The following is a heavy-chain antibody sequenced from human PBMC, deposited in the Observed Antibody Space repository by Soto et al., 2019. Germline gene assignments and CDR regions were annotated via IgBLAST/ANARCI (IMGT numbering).Heavy chain of an antibody. J-gene: IGHJ3*02. CDR2: ISGSSSYI. Sequence: EVQLVESGGGLVKPGGSLRLSCTASGLSFSSDSMNWVRQAPGKGLEWVSSISGSSSYIYYADSVKGRFTISRDSAKNSVYLQMNSLRAEDTAVYYCARGLGYCNVGSCSGAFDMWGQGPMVTVSS. V-gene: IGHV3-21*01. CDR3: ARGLGYCNVGSCSGAFDM. CDR1: GLSFSSDS. D-gene: IGHD2-15*01.